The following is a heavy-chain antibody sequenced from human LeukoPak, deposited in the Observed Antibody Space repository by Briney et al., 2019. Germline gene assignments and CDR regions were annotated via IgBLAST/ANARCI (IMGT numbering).Heavy chain of an antibody. CDR2: ISSSGNTI. CDR1: GLTFSTYE. CDR3: ARVDGDYGSYYYYMDV. D-gene: IGHD4-17*01. Sequence: GGSLRLSCTASGLTFSTYEMSWVRQAPGKGLEWLSYISSSGNTIFYSDSVKGRFTISRDNAKNSLHLQMNSLRAEDTAVYYCARVDGDYGSYYYYMDVWGKGTTVTVSS. J-gene: IGHJ6*03. V-gene: IGHV3-48*03.